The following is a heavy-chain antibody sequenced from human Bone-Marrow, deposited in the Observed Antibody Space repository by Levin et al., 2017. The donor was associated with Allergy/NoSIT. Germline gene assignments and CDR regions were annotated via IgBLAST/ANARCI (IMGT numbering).Heavy chain of an antibody. J-gene: IGHJ5*02. D-gene: IGHD3-3*01. Sequence: SETLSLTCAVYGGSFSGYYWSWIRQPPGKGLEWIGEINHSGSTNYNPSLKSRVSISVDTSKNQFSLKLSSVTAADTAVYYCARGDYDFWSGYQGWFDPWGQGTLVTVSS. V-gene: IGHV4-34*01. CDR1: GGSFSGYY. CDR2: INHSGST. CDR3: ARGDYDFWSGYQGWFDP.